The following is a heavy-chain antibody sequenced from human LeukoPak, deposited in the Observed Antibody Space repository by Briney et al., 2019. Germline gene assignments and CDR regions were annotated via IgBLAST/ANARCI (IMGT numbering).Heavy chain of an antibody. CDR1: GGSISSSSYY. CDR2: IYYSGST. V-gene: IGHV4-39*07. Sequence: SETLSLTCTVSGGSISSSSYYWGWIRQPPGKGLEWIGSIYYSGSTYYNSSLKSRVTVSVDTSKNQFSLKLSSVTAADTALYYCAKDGYSSSWPRYYYYYYMDVWGKGTTVTISS. J-gene: IGHJ6*03. CDR3: AKDGYSSSWPRYYYYYYMDV. D-gene: IGHD6-13*01.